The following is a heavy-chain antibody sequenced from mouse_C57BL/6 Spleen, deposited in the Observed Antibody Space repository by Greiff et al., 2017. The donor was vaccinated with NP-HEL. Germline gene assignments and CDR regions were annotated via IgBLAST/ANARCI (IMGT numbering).Heavy chain of an antibody. Sequence: VQLQQPGAELVRPGSSVKLSCKASGYTFTSYWMHWVKQRPIQGLEWIGNIDPSDSETHYNQKFKDKATLTVDKSSSTAYMQLSSLTSEDSAVYYCARGYGSSEDYWGQGTTLTVSS. V-gene: IGHV1-52*01. CDR2: IDPSDSET. CDR1: GYTFTSYW. CDR3: ARGYGSSEDY. D-gene: IGHD1-1*01. J-gene: IGHJ2*01.